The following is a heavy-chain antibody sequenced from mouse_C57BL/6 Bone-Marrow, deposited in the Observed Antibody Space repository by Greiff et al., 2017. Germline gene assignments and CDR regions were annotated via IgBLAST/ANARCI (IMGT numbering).Heavy chain of an antibody. Sequence: QVQLQQSGPGLVQPSQSLSITCTVSGFSLTSYGVHWVRQSPGKGLEWLGVIWSGGSTDYNAAFISRLSISKDNSKSQVFFKMNSLQADDTAIYYCARNKAYYSNGGYFDVWGTGTTVTVSS. CDR1: GFSLTSYG. CDR2: IWSGGST. D-gene: IGHD2-5*01. CDR3: ARNKAYYSNGGYFDV. V-gene: IGHV2-2*01. J-gene: IGHJ1*03.